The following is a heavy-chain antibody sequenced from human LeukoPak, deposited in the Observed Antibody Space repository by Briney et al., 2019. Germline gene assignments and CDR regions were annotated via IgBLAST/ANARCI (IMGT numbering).Heavy chain of an antibody. CDR1: GGSISSSSYY. CDR3: ARVPRAAAGNPGAFDI. Sequence: PSETLSLTCTVSGGSISSSSYYWGWIRRPPGKGLEWIGSIYYSGSTYYNPSLKSRVTISVDTSKNQFSLKLSSVTAADTAVYYCARVPRAAAGNPGAFDIWGQGTMVTVSS. D-gene: IGHD6-13*01. J-gene: IGHJ3*02. CDR2: IYYSGST. V-gene: IGHV4-39*01.